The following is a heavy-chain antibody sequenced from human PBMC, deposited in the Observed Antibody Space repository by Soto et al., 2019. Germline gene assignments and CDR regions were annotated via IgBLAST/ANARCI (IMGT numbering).Heavy chain of an antibody. CDR2: IIPILGIA. V-gene: IGHV1-69*04. Sequence: EASVKVSCKASGGTFSSYTISWVRQAPGQGLEWMGRIIPILGIANYAQKFQGRVTITADKSTSTAYMELSSLRSEDTAVYYCARDYYGDPRNSDYWGQGTLVTVSS. J-gene: IGHJ4*02. D-gene: IGHD4-17*01. CDR1: GGTFSSYT. CDR3: ARDYYGDPRNSDY.